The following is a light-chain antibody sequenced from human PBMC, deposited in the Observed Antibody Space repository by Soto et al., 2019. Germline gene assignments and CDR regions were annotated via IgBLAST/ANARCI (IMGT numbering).Light chain of an antibody. V-gene: IGKV1-17*01. CDR1: QGIGNA. J-gene: IGKJ5*01. CDR3: LQHNSYPVT. CDR2: AAS. Sequence: DIQITQWPSSLAASIEDRVTITCRVSQGIGNALGWYQQKPGKAPKRLIYAASSLQSGVPSRFSGSGSGTEFTLTISSLQPEDFATYYCLQHNSYPVTSGQGTRLEIK.